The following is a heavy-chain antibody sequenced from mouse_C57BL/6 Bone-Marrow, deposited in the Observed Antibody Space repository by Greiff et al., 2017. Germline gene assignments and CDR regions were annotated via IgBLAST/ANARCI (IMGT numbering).Heavy chain of an antibody. D-gene: IGHD1-1*01. Sequence: VQLQQSGGGLVQPKGSLKLSCAASGFSFNTYAMNWVRQAPGKGLEWVARIRSKSNNYATYYADSVKDRFTISRDDSESMLYLQMNNLKTEDTAMYYCVRHFYGSSYGAMDYWGQGTSVTVAS. J-gene: IGHJ4*01. CDR2: IRSKSNNYAT. CDR1: GFSFNTYA. CDR3: VRHFYGSSYGAMDY. V-gene: IGHV10-1*01.